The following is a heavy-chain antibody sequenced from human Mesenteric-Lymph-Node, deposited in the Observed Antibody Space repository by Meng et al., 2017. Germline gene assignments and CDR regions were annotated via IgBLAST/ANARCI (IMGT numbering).Heavy chain of an antibody. D-gene: IGHD3-22*01. V-gene: IGHV4-4*02. J-gene: IGHJ4*02. Sequence: QVRLQEWGPGLVNPSGTLSLTCTVSGDSISSDIWWSWVRQPPGKGLEWIGEVYHRGDTNYNPSLKSRVDISVDKSKNQFYLSLFSVTAADTAVYYCARTHFYDSSNYGFDYWGQGTLVTVSS. CDR3: ARTHFYDSSNYGFDY. CDR2: VYHRGDT. CDR1: GDSISSDIW.